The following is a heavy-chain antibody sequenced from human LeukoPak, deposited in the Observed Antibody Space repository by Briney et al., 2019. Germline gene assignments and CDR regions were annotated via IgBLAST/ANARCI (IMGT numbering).Heavy chain of an antibody. CDR2: INPNSGGT. V-gene: IGHV1-2*02. Sequence: ASVKVSCKASGYTFTGYYMHGVRQAPGQGLEWMGWINPNSGGTNYAQKFQGRVTMTRDTSISTAYMELSRLRSDDTAVYYCARDPQGAVAGTFLDYWGQGTLVTVSS. CDR3: ARDPQGAVAGTFLDY. J-gene: IGHJ4*02. CDR1: GYTFTGYY. D-gene: IGHD6-19*01.